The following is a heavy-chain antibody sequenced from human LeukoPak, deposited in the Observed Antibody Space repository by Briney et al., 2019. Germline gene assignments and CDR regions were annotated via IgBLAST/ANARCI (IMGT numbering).Heavy chain of an antibody. CDR2: IYYSGST. D-gene: IGHD1-1*01. Sequence: PSETLSLTCTVSGGSISSYYWSWIRQPPGKGLEWIGYIYYSGSTNYNPSLKSRVTISVDTSKSQFSLKLSSVTAADTAVYYCARVGWNYYSDYWGQGTLVTVSS. V-gene: IGHV4-59*01. J-gene: IGHJ4*02. CDR3: ARVGWNYYSDY. CDR1: GGSISSYY.